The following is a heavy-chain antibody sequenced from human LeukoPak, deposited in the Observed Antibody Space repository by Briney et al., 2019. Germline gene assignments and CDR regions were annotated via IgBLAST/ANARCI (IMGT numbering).Heavy chain of an antibody. Sequence: ASVRVSCKASGYIFTGYGISWVRQAPGQGLEWMGWISAYNGNTNYAQALQGRVTMTTDTSTTTAYMELRSLTSDDTAVYYCARDFSGNYEHDYWGQGTLVTVSS. CDR2: ISAYNGNT. J-gene: IGHJ4*02. D-gene: IGHD3-10*01. V-gene: IGHV1-18*01. CDR1: GYIFTGYG. CDR3: ARDFSGNYEHDY.